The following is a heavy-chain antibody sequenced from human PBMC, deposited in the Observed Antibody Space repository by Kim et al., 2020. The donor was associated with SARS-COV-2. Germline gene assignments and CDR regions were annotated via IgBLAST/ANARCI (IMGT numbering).Heavy chain of an antibody. CDR3: AKDPSAVSGYSSGWYVGYFDY. CDR2: ISWNSGSI. Sequence: GGSLRLSCAASGFTFDDYAMHWVRQAPGKGLEWVSGISWNSGSIGYADSVKGRFTISRDNAKNSLYLQMNSLRAEDTALYYCAKDPSAVSGYSSGWYVGYFDYWGQGTLVTVSS. V-gene: IGHV3-9*01. D-gene: IGHD6-19*01. J-gene: IGHJ4*02. CDR1: GFTFDDYA.